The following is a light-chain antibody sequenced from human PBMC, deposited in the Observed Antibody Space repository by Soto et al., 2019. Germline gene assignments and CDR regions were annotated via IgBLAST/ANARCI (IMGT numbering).Light chain of an antibody. Sequence: DIQMTQSPSTLSASVGDRVTITCRASQSISSWLAWYQQKPGKAPKLLIYDASSLESGVPSRFSGSGSGTEFTLTISSLQPDDFATYYCQQYNSYSPLTFGGWIKVEIK. V-gene: IGKV1-5*01. J-gene: IGKJ4*01. CDR1: QSISSW. CDR2: DAS. CDR3: QQYNSYSPLT.